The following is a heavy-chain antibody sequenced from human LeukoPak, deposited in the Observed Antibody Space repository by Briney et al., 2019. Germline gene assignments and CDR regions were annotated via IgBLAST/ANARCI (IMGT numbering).Heavy chain of an antibody. CDR3: ARVGYYDSSGYYYPYYYYYMDV. CDR2: IIPIFGTA. Sequence: SVKVSCKASGGTFSSYAISWVRQAPGQGLEWMGGIIPIFGTANYAQKFQGRVTITADKSTSTAYMELSSLRSEDTAVYYCARVGYYDSSGYYYPYYYYYMDVWGKGTTVTVSS. CDR1: GGTFSSYA. J-gene: IGHJ6*03. D-gene: IGHD3-22*01. V-gene: IGHV1-69*06.